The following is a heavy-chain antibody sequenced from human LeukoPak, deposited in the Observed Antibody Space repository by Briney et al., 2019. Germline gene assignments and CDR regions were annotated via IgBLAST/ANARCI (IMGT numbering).Heavy chain of an antibody. CDR1: GGSINIDGYS. J-gene: IGHJ5*02. V-gene: IGHV4-30-4*07. Sequence: SETLSLTCTVSGGSINIDGYSWNWIRQPPGKGLEWIGYIYNSGSTYSNPSLKSRLTMSVDTSKNQFSLKLSSVTAADTAVYYCARRRVGTMVRGVIISRGNNWFDPWGQGTLVTVSS. CDR2: IYNSGST. D-gene: IGHD3-10*01. CDR3: ARRRVGTMVRGVIISRGNNWFDP.